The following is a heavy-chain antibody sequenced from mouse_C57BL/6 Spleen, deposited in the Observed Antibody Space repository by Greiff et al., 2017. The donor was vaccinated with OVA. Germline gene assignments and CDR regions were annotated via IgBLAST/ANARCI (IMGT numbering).Heavy chain of an antibody. CDR1: GYTFTSYW. D-gene: IGHD1-1*01. Sequence: QVQLKQPGAELVRPGTSVKLSCKASGYTFTSYWMHWVKQRPGQGLEWIGVIDPSDSYTNYNQKFKGKATLTVDTSSSTAYMQLSSLTSEDSAVYYCARAYYGSSYGAMDYWGQGTSVTVSS. CDR2: IDPSDSYT. V-gene: IGHV1-59*01. J-gene: IGHJ4*01. CDR3: ARAYYGSSYGAMDY.